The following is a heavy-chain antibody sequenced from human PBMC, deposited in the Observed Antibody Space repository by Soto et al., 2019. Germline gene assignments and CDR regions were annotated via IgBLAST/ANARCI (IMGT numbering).Heavy chain of an antibody. D-gene: IGHD3-22*01. CDR3: ARAPTDYYDSSGYYYDYDY. J-gene: IGHJ4*02. CDR1: GYTFTGYY. V-gene: IGHV1-2*02. Sequence: ASVKVSCKASGYTFTGYYMHWVRQAPGQGLEWMGWINPNSGGTNYAQKFQGRVTMTRDTSISTAYMELSRLRSDDTAVYYCARAPTDYYDSSGYYYDYDYWGQGTLVTVSS. CDR2: INPNSGGT.